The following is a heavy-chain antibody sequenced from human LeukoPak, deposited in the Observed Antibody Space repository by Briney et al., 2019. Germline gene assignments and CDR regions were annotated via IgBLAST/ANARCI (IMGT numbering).Heavy chain of an antibody. CDR2: ISYDGSNK. J-gene: IGHJ3*02. CDR1: GFTFSNSA. V-gene: IGHV3-30-3*01. Sequence: GGSLRLSCAASGFTFSNSAMHWVRQAPGKGLEWVAVISYDGSNKYYADSVKGRFTISRDNSKNTLYLQMNSLRAEDTAVYYCARNQDYGVYNSVGAFDIWGQGTMVTVSS. CDR3: ARNQDYGVYNSVGAFDI. D-gene: IGHD4-17*01.